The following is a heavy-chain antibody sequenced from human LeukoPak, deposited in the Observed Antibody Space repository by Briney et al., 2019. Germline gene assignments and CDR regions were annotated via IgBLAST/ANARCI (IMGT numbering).Heavy chain of an antibody. CDR1: GGSISSSGYY. J-gene: IGHJ4*02. Sequence: KPSETLSLTCTVSGGSISSSGYYWGWIRQPPGKGLEWIGSIYYSGSTYYNPSLKSRVTISVDTSKNQFSLKLSSVTAADTAVYYCARRMWFGELYYFDYWGQGTLVTVSS. CDR3: ARRMWFGELYYFDY. D-gene: IGHD3-10*01. CDR2: IYYSGST. V-gene: IGHV4-39*01.